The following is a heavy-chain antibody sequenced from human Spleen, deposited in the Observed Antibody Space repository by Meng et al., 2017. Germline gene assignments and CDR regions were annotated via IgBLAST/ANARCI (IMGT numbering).Heavy chain of an antibody. CDR1: GGSFSGYY. CDR2: ISHTGTT. D-gene: IGHD2-8*01. CDR3: ARVSANGVFAEGGFDY. J-gene: IGHJ4*02. Sequence: QVQLQQWGAGLLKPSETLSLTCAVYGGSFSGYYWSWIRQPPGKGLEWIGEISHTGTTNYNPSLKSRVSISVDTSKNQFSLRLSSVTAADTAVYYCARVSANGVFAEGGFDYWGQGTLVTVSS. V-gene: IGHV4-34*01.